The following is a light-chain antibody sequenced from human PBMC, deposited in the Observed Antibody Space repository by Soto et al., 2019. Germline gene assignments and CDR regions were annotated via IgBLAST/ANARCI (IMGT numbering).Light chain of an antibody. V-gene: IGKV3-15*01. Sequence: EIVMTQSPATLSASPGERATLSCRASQSVSSNLAWYQQKPGQAPRLLIYGASTRATGIPARFSGSGSGTEFTLTISSLQSEDFAVYYCQQYNNWPPEGITFGGGTKVEIK. CDR3: QQYNNWPPEGIT. CDR2: GAS. CDR1: QSVSSN. J-gene: IGKJ4*01.